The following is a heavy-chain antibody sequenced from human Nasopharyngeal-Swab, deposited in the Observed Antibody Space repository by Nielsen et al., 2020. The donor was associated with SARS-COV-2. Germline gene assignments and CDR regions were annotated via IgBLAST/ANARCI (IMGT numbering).Heavy chain of an antibody. CDR3: ARVWGATCLN. CDR2: IYYSGST. V-gene: IGHV4-59*01. Sequence: WIRQPPGKGLEWIGYIYYSGSTNYNPSLKSRVTISVDTSKNQFSLKLSSVTAADTAVYYCARVWGATCLNWGQGTLVTSPQ. D-gene: IGHD1-26*01. J-gene: IGHJ4*02.